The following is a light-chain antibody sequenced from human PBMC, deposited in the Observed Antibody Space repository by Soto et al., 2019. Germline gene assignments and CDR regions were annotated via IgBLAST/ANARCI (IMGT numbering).Light chain of an antibody. CDR1: QSIYTY. CDR3: QQSYSTPRLT. J-gene: IGKJ4*01. V-gene: IGKV1-39*01. Sequence: DIQMTQSPSSLSASVGDRVTITCRTGQSIYTYLSWYQQKPGKAPKLLIYAASSLQSGVPSRFSGSGSGTDFTLTISSLQPEDFATYYCQQSYSTPRLTFGGGTKVDIK. CDR2: AAS.